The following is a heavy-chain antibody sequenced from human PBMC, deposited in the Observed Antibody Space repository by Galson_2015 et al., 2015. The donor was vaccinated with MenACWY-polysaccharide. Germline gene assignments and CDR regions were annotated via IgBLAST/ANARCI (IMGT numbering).Heavy chain of an antibody. J-gene: IGHJ6*02. CDR1: GFDFTRYS. CDR2: ITGSSETI. V-gene: IGHV3-48*01. Sequence: SLRLSCAASGFDFTRYSMNWVRQAPGKGLEWLSYITGSSETIYHADSVKGRFTISRDNAQKSLVLQLRSLTVEDTAVYYCARERATVIADSNGMDVWGQGTAVTVSS. CDR3: ARERATVIADSNGMDV. D-gene: IGHD2-21*01.